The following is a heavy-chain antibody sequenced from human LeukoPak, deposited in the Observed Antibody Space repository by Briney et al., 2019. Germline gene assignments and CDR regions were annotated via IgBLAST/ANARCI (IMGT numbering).Heavy chain of an antibody. CDR2: ISSSSSTI. D-gene: IGHD3-10*01. J-gene: IGHJ4*02. CDR1: RFTFSSYS. Sequence: PGGSLRLSCAASRFTFSSYSMNWVRQAPGKGLEWVSYISSSSSTIYYADSVKGRFTISRDNAKNSLYLQMNSLRAEDTAVYYCAKDIGSYYDYWGQGILVTVSS. V-gene: IGHV3-48*01. CDR3: AKDIGSYYDY.